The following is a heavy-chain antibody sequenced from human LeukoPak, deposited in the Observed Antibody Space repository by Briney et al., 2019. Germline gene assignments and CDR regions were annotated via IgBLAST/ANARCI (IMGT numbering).Heavy chain of an antibody. CDR3: ATELLVVVPAATPPGWFDP. CDR1: GFTLSSYA. V-gene: IGHV3-23*01. Sequence: QSGESLRLSCAASGFTLSSYAMSSVRQAPGKGLECVSAISGSGGSTYYADSVKGRFTISRDNSKNTLYLQMNRLRAEDTAVYYCATELLVVVPAATPPGWFDPWGQGTLVTVSS. J-gene: IGHJ5*02. CDR2: ISGSGGST. D-gene: IGHD2-2*01.